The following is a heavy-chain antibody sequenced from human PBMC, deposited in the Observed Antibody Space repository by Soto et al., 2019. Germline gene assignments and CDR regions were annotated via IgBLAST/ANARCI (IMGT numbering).Heavy chain of an antibody. Sequence: QLQLQESGSGLVKASQTLSLTCAVSGGSISSGGYSWSWIRQPPGKGLEWIGYIYHGSTYYNPSLXXRXXISIDRSKSQFSLKLSSVTAADTAVYYCASSGSRGIGAFDIWGQGTMVTVSS. CDR3: ASSGSRGIGAFDI. J-gene: IGHJ3*02. V-gene: IGHV4-30-2*01. CDR2: IYHGST. CDR1: GGSISSGGYS. D-gene: IGHD3-22*01.